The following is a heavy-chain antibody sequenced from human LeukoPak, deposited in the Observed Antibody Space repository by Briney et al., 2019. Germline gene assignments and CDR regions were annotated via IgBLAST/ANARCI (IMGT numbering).Heavy chain of an antibody. D-gene: IGHD2-2*01. J-gene: IGHJ6*03. CDR1: GGTFSSYA. CDR2: IIPIFDTA. V-gene: IGHV1-69*05. CDR3: AMGDCSSTSCSPPYYYYYYYMDV. Sequence: SVKVSCKASGGTFSSYAISWVRQAPGQGLEWMGGIIPIFDTANYAQKFQGRVTITTDESTSTAYMELSSLRSEDTAVYYCAMGDCSSTSCSPPYYYYYYYMDVWGKGTTVTVSS.